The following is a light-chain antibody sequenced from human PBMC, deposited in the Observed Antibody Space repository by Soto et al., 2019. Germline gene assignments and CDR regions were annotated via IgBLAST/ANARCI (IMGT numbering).Light chain of an antibody. CDR3: QQYDEWPLT. Sequence: EKVMTQSPATLSVSPGERATLSCRASQNVKTRLAWYQQKPGQAPRLLIYDAFTRATVIPARFSGIAFGTEFTFTFSSLQSEDFAVYYCQQYDEWPLTFGGGTKVDIK. J-gene: IGKJ4*01. CDR2: DAF. V-gene: IGKV3-15*01. CDR1: QNVKTR.